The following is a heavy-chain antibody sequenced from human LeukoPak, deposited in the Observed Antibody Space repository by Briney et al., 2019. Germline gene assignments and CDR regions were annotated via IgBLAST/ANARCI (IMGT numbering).Heavy chain of an antibody. V-gene: IGHV3-21*01. J-gene: IGHJ5*02. Sequence: PGGSLRLSCAASGFTFSSYSMNWVRQAPGKGLEWVSSISSSSSYIYYADSVKGRFTISRDNAKNSLYLQMNSLRAEDTAVYYCARDYYYGSGSYPPQFDPWGQGTLVTVSS. CDR1: GFTFSSYS. CDR2: ISSSSSYI. CDR3: ARDYYYGSGSYPPQFDP. D-gene: IGHD3-10*01.